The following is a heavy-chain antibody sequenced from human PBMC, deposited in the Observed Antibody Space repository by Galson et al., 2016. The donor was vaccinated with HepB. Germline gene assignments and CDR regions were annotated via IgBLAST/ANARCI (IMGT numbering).Heavy chain of an antibody. J-gene: IGHJ4*02. D-gene: IGHD3-10*01. Sequence: SVKVSCKASGYTFTDYYVHWVRQAPGQGPEWMGRLNPNTGRTKYSQTFQDRVTMTRDTSITTAYMEVHSLRSDDTVVYYCARGRRNAPRAYDYDSGNDYDEDFDYWGQGTLVIVSS. CDR1: GYTFTDYY. CDR3: ARGRRNAPRAYDYDSGNDYDEDFDY. CDR2: LNPNTGRT. V-gene: IGHV1-2*05.